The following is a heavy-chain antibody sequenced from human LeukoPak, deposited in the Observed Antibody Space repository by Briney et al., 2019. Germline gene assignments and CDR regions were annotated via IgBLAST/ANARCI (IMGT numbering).Heavy chain of an antibody. Sequence: SETLSLTCAVYGGFFSGYCWSWIRQPPGKGLEWIGEINHSGSTNYNPSLKSRVTISVDTSKNQFSLKLSSVTAADTAVYYCASLYDSSGYYQYYFDYWGQGTLVTVSS. D-gene: IGHD3-22*01. J-gene: IGHJ4*02. V-gene: IGHV4-34*01. CDR1: GGFFSGYC. CDR2: INHSGST. CDR3: ASLYDSSGYYQYYFDY.